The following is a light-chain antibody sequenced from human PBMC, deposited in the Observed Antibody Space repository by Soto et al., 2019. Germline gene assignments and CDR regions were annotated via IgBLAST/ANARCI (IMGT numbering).Light chain of an antibody. V-gene: IGKV1-9*01. Sequence: IQLTQSPPSLSASVGDRVTITCLASQGVSSSLAWYHQQPGKAPKLLIYAASTLQSGVPSRFSGSGSGTDFTLTISCLQSEDFATYYCQQYYSYPRTFGQGTRLDIK. CDR3: QQYYSYPRT. CDR1: QGVSSS. J-gene: IGKJ5*01. CDR2: AAS.